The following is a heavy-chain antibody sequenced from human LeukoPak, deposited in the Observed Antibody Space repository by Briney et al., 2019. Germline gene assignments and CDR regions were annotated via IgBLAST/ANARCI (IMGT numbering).Heavy chain of an antibody. Sequence: SETLSLTCTVSGGSISSSSYYWGRIRQPPGKGLEWIGSIYYSGSTYYNPSLKSRVTISVDTSKNQFSLKLSSVTAADTAVYYCARGAPGSYCSGGSCPYFDYWGQGTLVAVSS. CDR3: ARGAPGSYCSGGSCPYFDY. CDR2: IYYSGST. CDR1: GGSISSSSYY. J-gene: IGHJ4*02. D-gene: IGHD2-15*01. V-gene: IGHV4-39*01.